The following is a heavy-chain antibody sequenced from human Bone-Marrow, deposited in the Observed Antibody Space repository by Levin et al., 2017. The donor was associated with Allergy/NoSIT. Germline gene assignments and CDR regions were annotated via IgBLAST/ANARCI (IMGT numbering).Heavy chain of an antibody. V-gene: IGHV1-69*13. CDR3: ARDHMPRDDSYYNDSPLWY. CDR2: IIPIYGTT. CDR1: GGTFSIYA. Sequence: GASVKVSCKASGGTFSIYAISWVRQAPGQGLEWMGYIIPIYGTTNYAQRFQGRVTLTADESTSTAYMELSSLRSEDTAGYYCARDHMPRDDSYYNDSPLWYWGQGTLVTVSS. D-gene: IGHD3-22*01. J-gene: IGHJ4*02.